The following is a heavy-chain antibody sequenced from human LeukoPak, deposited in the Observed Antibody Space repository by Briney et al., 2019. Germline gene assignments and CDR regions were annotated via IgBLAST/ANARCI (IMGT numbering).Heavy chain of an antibody. V-gene: IGHV4-39*01. CDR1: GGSISSSSYY. Sequence: SETLSLTCTVSGGSISSSSYYWGWIRQPPGKVLEWIGSIYYSGSTYYNPALKIRVTISVDTSKNQFPLKLSLVTAAHTAVYYCGRHERGGSYDLFDYWGQGTLVTVSS. D-gene: IGHD5-18*01. J-gene: IGHJ4*02. CDR2: IYYSGST. CDR3: GRHERGGSYDLFDY.